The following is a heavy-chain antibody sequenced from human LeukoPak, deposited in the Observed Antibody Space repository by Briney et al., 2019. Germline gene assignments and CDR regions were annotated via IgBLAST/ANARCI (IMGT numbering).Heavy chain of an antibody. D-gene: IGHD3-22*01. J-gene: IGHJ4*02. CDR2: INPNSGGT. CDR1: GYTFTGYY. V-gene: IGHV1-2*02. CDR3: AKIYYDTIGHVEPTDY. Sequence: AAVKVSCKASGYTFTGYYLHWVRQAPRQGVEWMGWINPNSGGTNYTQKFQGRVTMTRDTTLSTAYMELSRLRSDDTAAYYCAKIYYDTIGHVEPTDYWGQGTLVTVSS.